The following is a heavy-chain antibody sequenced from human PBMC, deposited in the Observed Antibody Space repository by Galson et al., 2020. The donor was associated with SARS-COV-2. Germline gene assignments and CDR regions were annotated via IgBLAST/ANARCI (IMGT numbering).Heavy chain of an antibody. D-gene: IGHD6-13*01. Sequence: GGSLRLSCAASGFTFDDYAMHWVRQAPGKGLEWVSGISWNSGSIGYADSVKGRFTISRDNAKNSLYLQMNSLRAEDTALYYCAKDNEAAATFRDWGQGTLVTVSS. V-gene: IGHV3-9*01. J-gene: IGHJ4*02. CDR2: ISWNSGSI. CDR3: AKDNEAAATFRD. CDR1: GFTFDDYA.